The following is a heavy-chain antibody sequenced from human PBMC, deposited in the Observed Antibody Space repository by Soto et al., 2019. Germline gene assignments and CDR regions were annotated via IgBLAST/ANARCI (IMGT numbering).Heavy chain of an antibody. CDR2: ISYDGSNK. Sequence: PGGSLRLSCAASGFTFSSYGMHRVRQTPGKGLEWVAVISYDGSNKYYADSVKGRFTISRDNSKNTLYLQMNSLRAEDTAVYYCAKDRSYDSSGYYHTRYYYYYGMDVWGQGTTVTVSS. V-gene: IGHV3-30*18. J-gene: IGHJ6*02. CDR3: AKDRSYDSSGYYHTRYYYYYGMDV. D-gene: IGHD3-22*01. CDR1: GFTFSSYG.